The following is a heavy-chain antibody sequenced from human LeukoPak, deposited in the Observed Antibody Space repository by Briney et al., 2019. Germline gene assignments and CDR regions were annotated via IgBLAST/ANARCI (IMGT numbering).Heavy chain of an antibody. Sequence: GGSLRLSCAASGFTFSSYAMHWVRQAPGKGLEWVAVISYDGSNKYYADSVKGRFTISRDNSKNTLYLQMNSLRAEDTAVYYCARGGLIAAAYDYWGQGTLVTVSS. CDR3: ARGGLIAAAYDY. J-gene: IGHJ4*02. D-gene: IGHD6-13*01. CDR2: ISYDGSNK. CDR1: GFTFSSYA. V-gene: IGHV3-30-3*01.